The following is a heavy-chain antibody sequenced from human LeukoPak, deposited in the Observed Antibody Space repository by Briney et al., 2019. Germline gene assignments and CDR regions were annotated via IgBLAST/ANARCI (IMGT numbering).Heavy chain of an antibody. D-gene: IGHD2-8*01. Sequence: PSETLSLTCAVYGGSFSGYYWSWIRQPPGKGLEWIGKINHSGSTNYNPSLKSRVTISVDTSKNQFSLKLSSVTAADTAVYYCARDAYCTNGVCYTDAFDIWGQGTMVTVSS. CDR2: INHSGST. CDR1: GGSFSGYY. J-gene: IGHJ3*02. V-gene: IGHV4-34*01. CDR3: ARDAYCTNGVCYTDAFDI.